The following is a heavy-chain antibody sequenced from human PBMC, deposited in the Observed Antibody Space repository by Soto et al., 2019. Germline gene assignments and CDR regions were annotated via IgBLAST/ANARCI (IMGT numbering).Heavy chain of an antibody. CDR2: IYPGDSDT. J-gene: IGHJ4*02. Sequence: EVQLVQSGAEVKKPGESLKISCKGSGYSFTSYWIGWVRQMPGKGLEWMGIIYPGDSDTRYSPSFQGQVTISADKSISTAYLQWSSLKASDTAMYYCARRIGYDSSGYKQYYFDYWGQGTLVTVSS. D-gene: IGHD3-22*01. CDR1: GYSFTSYW. V-gene: IGHV5-51*01. CDR3: ARRIGYDSSGYKQYYFDY.